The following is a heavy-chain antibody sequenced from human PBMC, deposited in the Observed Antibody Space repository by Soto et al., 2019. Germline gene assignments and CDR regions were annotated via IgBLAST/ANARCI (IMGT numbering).Heavy chain of an antibody. CDR3: ARGNSSSWYFGDYYYGMDV. V-gene: IGHV4-34*01. D-gene: IGHD6-13*01. J-gene: IGHJ6*02. CDR1: GGSFSGYY. Sequence: SETLSLTCAVYGGSFSGYYWSWIRQPPGTGLEWIGEINHSGSTKYNPSRKSRVTISVDTSKNQFSLKLSSVTAADTAVYYCARGNSSSWYFGDYYYGMDVWGQGTTVTVA. CDR2: INHSGST.